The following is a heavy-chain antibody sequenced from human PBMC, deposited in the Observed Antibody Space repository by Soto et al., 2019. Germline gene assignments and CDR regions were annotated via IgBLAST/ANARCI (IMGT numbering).Heavy chain of an antibody. J-gene: IGHJ6*02. CDR1: GGSISSGSYY. CDR2: IYYIGST. CDR3: ARTGNYDYDYYYGMDV. V-gene: IGHV4-39*07. D-gene: IGHD1-7*01. Sequence: SETLSLTCTVSGGSISSGSYYWGWIRQPPGKGLEWIGSIYYIGSTNYNASLQIRVTISVDKSKNQFSLKISSVTAADTDVYCCARTGNYDYDYYYGMDVWGQGTTVTVSS.